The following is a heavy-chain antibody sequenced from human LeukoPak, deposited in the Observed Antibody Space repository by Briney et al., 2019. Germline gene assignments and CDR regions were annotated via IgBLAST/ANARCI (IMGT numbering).Heavy chain of an antibody. D-gene: IGHD2-2*01. CDR1: GYTFTSYY. J-gene: IGHJ6*03. CDR2: INPSGGST. Sequence: GASVKVSCKASGYTFTSYYMHWVRQAPGQGLEWMGIINPSGGSTSYAQKFQGRVTMTRDTSTSTVYMELSSLRSEDTAVYYCARDVIVVVPAAPLGYYYYYMDVWGKGTTVTVSS. V-gene: IGHV1-46*03. CDR3: ARDVIVVVPAAPLGYYYYYMDV.